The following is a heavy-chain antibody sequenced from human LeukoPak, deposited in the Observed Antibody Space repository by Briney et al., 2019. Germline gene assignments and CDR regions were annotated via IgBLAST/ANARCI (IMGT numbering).Heavy chain of an antibody. J-gene: IGHJ4*02. Sequence: ALVKVSCKASGYTFTGNYIHWVRQAPGQGLEWMGWINPNSGGTNYAQKFQGWVTMTRDTSISTAYMELSRLKSDDTAVYYCAREYSSSCFDFWGQGTLVTVSS. CDR2: INPNSGGT. V-gene: IGHV1-2*04. CDR1: GYTFTGNY. D-gene: IGHD6-13*01. CDR3: AREYSSSCFDF.